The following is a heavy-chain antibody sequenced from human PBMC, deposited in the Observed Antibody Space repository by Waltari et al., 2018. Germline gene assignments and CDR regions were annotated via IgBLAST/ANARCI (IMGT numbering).Heavy chain of an antibody. Sequence: VQLLESGGGLVQPGGSLRLSCAASGFTFSSYAMSWFRQAPGKGLGWIGYIYYRGSTNYNPSLKSRVTISVDTSKNQFSLKLSSVTAADTAVYYCARDQRNYDILTGPTWGDAFDIWGQGTMVTVSS. D-gene: IGHD3-9*01. CDR2: IYYRGST. J-gene: IGHJ3*02. CDR3: ARDQRNYDILTGPTWGDAFDI. V-gene: IGHV4-59*01. CDR1: GFTFSSYA.